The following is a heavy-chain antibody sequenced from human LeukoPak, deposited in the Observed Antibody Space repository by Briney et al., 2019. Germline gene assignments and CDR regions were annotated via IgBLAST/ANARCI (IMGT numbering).Heavy chain of an antibody. CDR3: ARLIPSTVPDY. CDR2: IYYSGST. Sequence: PSETLSLTCTVSGGSISSSSYYWGWIRQPPGKGLEWIGSIYYSGSTYYNPSLKSRVTISVDTSKNQFSLKLSSVTAADTAVYYCARLIPSTVPDYWGQGTLVTVSP. V-gene: IGHV4-39*01. CDR1: GGSISSSSYY. J-gene: IGHJ4*02. D-gene: IGHD4-17*01.